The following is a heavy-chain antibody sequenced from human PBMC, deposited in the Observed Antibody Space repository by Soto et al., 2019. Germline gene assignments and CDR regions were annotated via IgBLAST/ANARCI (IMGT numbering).Heavy chain of an antibody. CDR3: ARDAPPADY. CDR2: IRAYNGIT. Sequence: QVQLVQSGAEVKKPGASVKVSCKASGYTFTSYGISWVRQAPGQGLEWMGWIRAYNGITNYAQKLQGRVTMTTDTSTSPASMELRSRRSRDTAVNYCARDAPPADYWGQGTLVTASS. V-gene: IGHV1-18*01. CDR1: GYTFTSYG. J-gene: IGHJ4*02.